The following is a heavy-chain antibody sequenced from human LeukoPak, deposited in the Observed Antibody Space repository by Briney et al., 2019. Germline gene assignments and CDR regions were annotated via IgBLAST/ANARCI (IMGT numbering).Heavy chain of an antibody. CDR1: GFTFSNYG. J-gene: IGHJ4*02. D-gene: IGHD2-15*01. CDR2: ISHDGSNN. V-gene: IGHV3-30*18. CDR3: AKVRVGTAHFDY. Sequence: GGSLRLSCAASGFTFSNYGMHWVRQAPGKGLEWVVVISHDGSNNNYADSVKGRYTISRDNSKNTLYLQMNSLRPEDTAVYYCAKVRVGTAHFDYWGQGTLVTVSS.